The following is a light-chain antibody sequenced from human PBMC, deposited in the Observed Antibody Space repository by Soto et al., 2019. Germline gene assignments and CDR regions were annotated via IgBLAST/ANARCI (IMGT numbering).Light chain of an antibody. CDR1: ESTSGY. J-gene: IGKJ3*01. CDR3: QQRSNI. V-gene: IGKV3-11*01. Sequence: EIVLKQSPATLSLSPGERATLSCRASESTSGYLAWYQHKPGQDPRLLIYDSSNRPTGIPARFSGSGSGTDFPLTIISLEPEDFAVYYCQQRSNIFGPGTKVDIK. CDR2: DSS.